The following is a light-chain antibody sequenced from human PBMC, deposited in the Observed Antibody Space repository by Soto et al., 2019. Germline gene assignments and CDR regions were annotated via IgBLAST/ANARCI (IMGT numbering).Light chain of an antibody. Sequence: ALTQPASVSGSPGQSITISCTGTSSDVGGYSYVSWYQQHPGKAPKLMIYEVSNRPSGVSNRFSGSKSGNTASLTISGLQAEDEADYYCISYTSSSTKVFGGGTKLTVL. CDR3: ISYTSSSTKV. V-gene: IGLV2-14*01. CDR2: EVS. J-gene: IGLJ3*02. CDR1: SSDVGGYSY.